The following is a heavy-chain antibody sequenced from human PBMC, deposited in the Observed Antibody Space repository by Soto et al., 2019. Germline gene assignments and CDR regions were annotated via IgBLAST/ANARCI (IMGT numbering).Heavy chain of an antibody. J-gene: IGHJ4*02. CDR2: ISGSGGST. CDR1: GFTLSSYA. CDR3: AKEWLAHFDY. Sequence: PWWSLRLSCASSGFTLSSYAMSWVRQAPGKGLEWVSAISGSGGSTYYADSVKGRFTISRDNSKNTLYLQMNSLRAEDTAVYYCAKEWLAHFDYWGQGTLVTVSS. V-gene: IGHV3-23*01. D-gene: IGHD6-19*01.